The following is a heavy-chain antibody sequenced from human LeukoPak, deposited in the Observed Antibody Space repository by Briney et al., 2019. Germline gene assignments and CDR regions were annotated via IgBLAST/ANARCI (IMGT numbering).Heavy chain of an antibody. CDR1: GFTFSSYS. CDR2: ISSSSSYI. D-gene: IGHD5-24*01. CDR3: ARSPLYGSIQYYYYYYMDV. Sequence: PGGSLRLSCAASGFTFSSYSMNWVRQAPGKGLGWVSSISSSSSYIYYADSVKGRFTISRDNAKNSLYLQMNSLRAEDTAVYYCARSPLYGSIQYYYYYYMDVWGKGTTVTVSS. J-gene: IGHJ6*03. V-gene: IGHV3-21*01.